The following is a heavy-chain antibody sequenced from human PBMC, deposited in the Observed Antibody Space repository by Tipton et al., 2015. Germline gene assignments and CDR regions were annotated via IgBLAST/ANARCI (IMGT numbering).Heavy chain of an antibody. J-gene: IGHJ5*02. CDR2: TSFDGSRE. V-gene: IGHV3-30*18. D-gene: IGHD6-19*01. CDR1: GFALRNYG. Sequence: QVQLVQSGGGVVQPGRSLTLSCAASGFALRNYGIHWVRQTPGKGLEWVAATSFDGSREFFADAVKGRFTISRDDSKNTLNLQMDSLRPEDTAMYYCAKDPALAGIRSRDPLDNWFDPWGQGTLVTVSS. CDR3: AKDPALAGIRSRDPLDNWFDP.